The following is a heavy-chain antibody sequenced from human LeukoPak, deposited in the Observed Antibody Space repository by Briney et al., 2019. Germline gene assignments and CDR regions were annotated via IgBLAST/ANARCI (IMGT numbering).Heavy chain of an antibody. D-gene: IGHD3-16*01. J-gene: IGHJ5*02. CDR1: GYTFTGYY. V-gene: IGHV1-2*06. CDR2: INPNSGGT. CDR3: YVWGTRPYNWFDP. Sequence: ASVKVSCKASGYTFTGYYMHWVRQVPGQGLEWMGRINPNSGGTNYAQKFQGRVTMTRNTSISTAYMELSSLRSEDTAVYYCYVWGTRPYNWFDPWGQGTLVTVSS.